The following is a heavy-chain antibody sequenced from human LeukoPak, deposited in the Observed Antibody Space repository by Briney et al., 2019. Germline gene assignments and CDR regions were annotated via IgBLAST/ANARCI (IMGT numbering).Heavy chain of an antibody. J-gene: IGHJ4*02. Sequence: PGGSLRLSCAASGFTFSDHYMVWVRQAPGKGLEWVGRTKNKAKSYTTEYAASVKGRVTISRDESKNSLYLQMNSLKTEDTAVYYCARWDSGSCSDWGQGTLVTVSS. D-gene: IGHD1-26*01. CDR3: ARWDSGSCSD. CDR1: GFTFSDHY. V-gene: IGHV3-72*01. CDR2: TKNKAKSYTT.